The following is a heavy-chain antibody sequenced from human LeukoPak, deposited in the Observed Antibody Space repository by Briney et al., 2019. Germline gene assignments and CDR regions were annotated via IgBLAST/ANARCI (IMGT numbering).Heavy chain of an antibody. J-gene: IGHJ4*02. V-gene: IGHV4-39*01. Sequence: SETLSLTCTVSGGSISSSSYYWGWIRQPPGKGLEWIGSIYYSGGTYYNPSLKSRVTISVDTSKNQFSLKLSSVTAADTAVYYCAESDSGYFFDYWGQGTLVTVSS. CDR2: IYYSGGT. CDR1: GGSISSSSYY. D-gene: IGHD5-12*01. CDR3: AESDSGYFFDY.